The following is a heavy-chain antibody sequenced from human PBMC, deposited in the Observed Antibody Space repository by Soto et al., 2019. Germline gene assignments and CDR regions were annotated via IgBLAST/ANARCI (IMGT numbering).Heavy chain of an antibody. CDR3: ARVAGYCSGGSCLNNWFDP. J-gene: IGHJ5*02. CDR1: GFTFSDYY. D-gene: IGHD2-15*01. Sequence: GSLRLSCAASGFTFSDYYMSWIRQAPGKGLEWVSYISSSGSTIYYADSVKGRFTISRDNAKNSLYLQMNSLRAEDTAVYYCARVAGYCSGGSCLNNWFDPWGQGALVTVSS. CDR2: ISSSGSTI. V-gene: IGHV3-11*04.